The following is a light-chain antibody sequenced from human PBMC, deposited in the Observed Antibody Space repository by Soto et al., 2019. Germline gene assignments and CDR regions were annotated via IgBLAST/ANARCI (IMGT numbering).Light chain of an antibody. CDR3: QQYFNSPRT. Sequence: DIVMTQSPDSLAVSLGERATINCKSSQTLLDSSNNKASLSWYQQKPGQPPKLLIYWTSTREFGVPDRFSGSASGTDFTLTISRLQAEDVAVYYCQQYFNSPRTFGHGNKVEIK. CDR1: QTLLDSSNNKAS. CDR2: WTS. V-gene: IGKV4-1*01. J-gene: IGKJ1*01.